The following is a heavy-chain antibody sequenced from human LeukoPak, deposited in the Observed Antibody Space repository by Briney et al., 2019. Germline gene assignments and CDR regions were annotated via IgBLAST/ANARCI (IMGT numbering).Heavy chain of an antibody. J-gene: IGHJ4*02. CDR2: IRYDGSNK. Sequence: GGSLRLSCAASGFTFSSYGMHWVRQAPGKGLEWVAFIRYDGSNKYYADSVKGRFTISRDNSKNTLYLQMNSLRAEGTAVYYCAKTAAIVVVVAANDYWGQGTLVTVSS. CDR3: AKTAAIVVVVAANDY. D-gene: IGHD2-15*01. V-gene: IGHV3-30*02. CDR1: GFTFSSYG.